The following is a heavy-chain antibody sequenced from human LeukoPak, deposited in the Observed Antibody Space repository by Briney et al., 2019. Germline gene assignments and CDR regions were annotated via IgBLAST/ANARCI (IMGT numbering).Heavy chain of an antibody. CDR3: ARVSGYHWESFYDY. Sequence: ASVKVSCKASGYTFTSYGISWVRQAPGQVLEWMGWISAYNGNTNYAQKLQGRVTMTTDTSTSTAYMELRSLRSDDTAVYYCARVSGYHWESFYDYWGQGTLVTASS. CDR1: GYTFTSYG. CDR2: ISAYNGNT. J-gene: IGHJ4*02. D-gene: IGHD5-12*01. V-gene: IGHV1-18*01.